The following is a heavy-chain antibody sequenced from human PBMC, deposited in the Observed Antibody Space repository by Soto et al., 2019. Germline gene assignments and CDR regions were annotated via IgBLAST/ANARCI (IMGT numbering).Heavy chain of an antibody. CDR1: GYTFSGYS. CDR2: ISGYNGNT. V-gene: IGHV1-18*04. CDR3: ARDVFCGGAPACPDMDV. J-gene: IGHJ6*02. Sequence: QVVLEQPGGEVKKPGASVKVSCKTSGYTFSGYSITWVRQAPGQGLEWMGRISGYNGNTNYARTLRGRLTLTTDTSTSTAYMELRSLTSDDTAVYYCARDVFCGGAPACPDMDVWGQGTTVTDSS. D-gene: IGHD2-21*01.